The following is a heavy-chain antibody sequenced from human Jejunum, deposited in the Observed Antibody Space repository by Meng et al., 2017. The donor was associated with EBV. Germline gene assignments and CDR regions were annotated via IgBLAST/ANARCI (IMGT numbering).Heavy chain of an antibody. CDR2: TYYRSKWGD. V-gene: IGHV6-1*01. Sequence: QVQLQQSGPGLVEPSPTLSLSCAISGDSISNRGASWNWIRQSPSRGLEWLGRTYYRSKWGDDYAESVKGRITISADTSKNHFSLQLNSVTPEDTAVYFCARDYLWAFDYWGQGTRVTVAS. CDR3: ARDYLWAFDY. J-gene: IGHJ4*02. CDR1: GDSISNRGAS. D-gene: IGHD3-16*02.